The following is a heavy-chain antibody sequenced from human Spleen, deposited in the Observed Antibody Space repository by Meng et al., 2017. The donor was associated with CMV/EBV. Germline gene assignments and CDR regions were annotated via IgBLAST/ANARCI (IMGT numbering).Heavy chain of an antibody. CDR3: AKDGACSSTRCYVSWFDP. CDR1: GFTFSSYA. V-gene: IGHV3-23*01. Sequence: GESLKISCVASGFTFSSYAMNWVRQAPGKGLEWVSFISGSDRSTYYADSVKGRFTISRDNSKNTLYLQMNSLRAEDTAVYYCAKDGACSSTRCYVSWFDPWGQGTLVTVSS. J-gene: IGHJ5*02. CDR2: ISGSDRST. D-gene: IGHD2-2*01.